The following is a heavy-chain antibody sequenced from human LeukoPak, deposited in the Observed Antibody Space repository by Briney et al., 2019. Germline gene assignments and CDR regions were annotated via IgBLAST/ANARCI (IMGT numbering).Heavy chain of an antibody. CDR1: GGSISSGGYY. Sequence: SETLSLTCTVSGGSISSGGYYWSWIRQHPGKGLEWIGYIYYSGNTYYNPSLKSRVTISVDTSKNQFSLRLSSVTAADTAVYYCARAPFYYDSRGSPALYPFDNWGQGTLVTVSS. J-gene: IGHJ4*02. CDR3: ARAPFYYDSRGSPALYPFDN. D-gene: IGHD3-22*01. CDR2: IYYSGNT. V-gene: IGHV4-31*03.